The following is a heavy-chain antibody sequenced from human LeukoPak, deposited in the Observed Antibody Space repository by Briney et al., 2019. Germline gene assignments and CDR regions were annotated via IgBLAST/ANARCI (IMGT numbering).Heavy chain of an antibody. CDR3: ARDLGTRGRTYYDFWSGYLERLDY. J-gene: IGHJ4*02. D-gene: IGHD3-3*01. CDR1: GGSISSSSYY. V-gene: IGHV4-39*07. Sequence: SETLSLTCTVSGGSISSSSYYWGWIRQPPGKGLEWIGSIYYSGSTYYNPSLKSRVTISVDTSKNQFSLKLSSVTAADTAVYYCARDLGTRGRTYYDFWSGYLERLDYWGQGTLVTVSS. CDR2: IYYSGST.